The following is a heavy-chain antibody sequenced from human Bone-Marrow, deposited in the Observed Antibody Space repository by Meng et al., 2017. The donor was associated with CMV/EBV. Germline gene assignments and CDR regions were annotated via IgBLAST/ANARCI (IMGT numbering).Heavy chain of an antibody. J-gene: IGHJ6*02. Sequence: GESLKISCAASGFTFSSYDMNWVRQAPGKGLEWVSSISSSGSNIYYADSVKGRFTISRDNAKNSLYLQMNSLRAEDTAVYYCATQKERDDHHGSCYYDAIDVWGQGTTVTVSS. CDR3: ATQKERDDHHGSCYYDAIDV. CDR1: GFTFSSYD. D-gene: IGHD5-24*01. V-gene: IGHV3-21*01. CDR2: ISSSGSNI.